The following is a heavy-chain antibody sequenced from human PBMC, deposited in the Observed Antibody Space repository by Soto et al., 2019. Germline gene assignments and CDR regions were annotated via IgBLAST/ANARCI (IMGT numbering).Heavy chain of an antibody. CDR2: ISYEGSHK. D-gene: IGHD1-7*01. CDR1: GFDFSSHG. CDR3: AKDFELPDGDYYHYGMDV. V-gene: IGHV3-30*18. Sequence: QVQLVESGGGVVQSGGSLRLSCLASGFDFSSHGMYWVRQAPGRGLEWVALISYEGSHKFYVDSLKGRFTISRDNSKHTLYLHMSSLRPEDTALYYCAKDFELPDGDYYHYGMDVWGPGATVSVS. J-gene: IGHJ6*02.